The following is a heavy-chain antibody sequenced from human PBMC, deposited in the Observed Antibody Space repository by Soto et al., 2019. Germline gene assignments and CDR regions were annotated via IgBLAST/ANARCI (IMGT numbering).Heavy chain of an antibody. CDR3: AREGGESSDGLYYFDS. J-gene: IGHJ4*02. D-gene: IGHD3-16*01. CDR1: GGSTSSDNY. Sequence: SENLFLTCTLSGGSTSSDNYWSWIRQPPEKGLEWIGPIYYSGNTDYNPSLKSRLAISIDTSKNQFSLKLSSVTAADTAVYFCAREGGESSDGLYYFDSWGQGSLVTVSS. CDR2: IYYSGNT. V-gene: IGHV4-30-4*01.